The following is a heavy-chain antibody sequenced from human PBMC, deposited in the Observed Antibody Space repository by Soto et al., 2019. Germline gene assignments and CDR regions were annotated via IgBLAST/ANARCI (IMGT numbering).Heavy chain of an antibody. Sequence: QVQLVQSGAEVKKPGSSVKVSCKASGGTFSSYAISWVRQAPGQGLGWMGGIIPIFGTANYAQKFQGRVTITAGESTITAYMELSSLRSEDTALYYCARVSPDSSGYCHLTPNDYWGQGTLVTVSS. CDR1: GGTFSSYA. J-gene: IGHJ4*02. V-gene: IGHV1-69*01. CDR3: ARVSPDSSGYCHLTPNDY. D-gene: IGHD3-22*01. CDR2: IIPIFGTA.